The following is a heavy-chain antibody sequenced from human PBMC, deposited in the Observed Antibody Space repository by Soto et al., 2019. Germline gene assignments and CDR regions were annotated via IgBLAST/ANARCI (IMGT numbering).Heavy chain of an antibody. D-gene: IGHD4-17*01. CDR1: GGTISSGGYS. CDR3: ARVHDYGDYFDY. CDR2: IYYSGST. V-gene: IGHV4-61*08. J-gene: IGHJ4*02. Sequence: PSETLSLTCAVSGGTISSGGYSWSWIQQPPGKGLEWIGYIYYSGSTNYNPSLKSRVTISVDTSKNQFSLKLSSVTAADTAVYYCARVHDYGDYFDYWGQGTLVTVSS.